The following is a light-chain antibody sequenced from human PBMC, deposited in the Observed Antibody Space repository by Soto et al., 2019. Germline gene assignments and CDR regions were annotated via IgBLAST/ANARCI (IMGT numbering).Light chain of an antibody. V-gene: IGKV3-20*01. Sequence: EIVLTQSPGTLSLSPGERATLSCRASQSVSSGYLAWYQQNPGQAPRLLIYGASSRATGIPDRFSGSGSGTDFTLTISRLEPEDFAVYYFQQYDSSPPTLGQGTKLEIK. J-gene: IGKJ1*01. CDR1: QSVSSGY. CDR3: QQYDSSPPT. CDR2: GAS.